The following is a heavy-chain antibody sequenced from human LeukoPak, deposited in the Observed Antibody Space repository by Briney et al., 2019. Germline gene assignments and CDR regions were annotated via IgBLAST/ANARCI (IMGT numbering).Heavy chain of an antibody. J-gene: IGHJ4*02. D-gene: IGHD2-8*02. Sequence: GGSLRLSCAASGFAFSTYTMNWVRQTAAKSLEWVASITSSGKYIYYSDSVKGRFTISRDNAKNSLYLQMNSLRAEDTAVYYCARDPKLAYRTGGVCSSDYWGQGTLVTVSS. V-gene: IGHV3-21*01. CDR2: ITSSGKYI. CDR3: ARDPKLAYRTGGVCSSDY. CDR1: GFAFSTYT.